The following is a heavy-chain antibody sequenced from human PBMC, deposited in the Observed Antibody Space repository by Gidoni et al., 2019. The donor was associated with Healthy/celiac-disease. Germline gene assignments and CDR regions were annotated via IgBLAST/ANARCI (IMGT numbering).Heavy chain of an antibody. J-gene: IGHJ6*02. D-gene: IGHD3-16*02. CDR1: VCSVTSSGYY. Sequence: QLQLQEPGSGLVMPSQTLSLTFTFSVCSVTSSGYYWSWIRQHPGKGLEWIGYINYSGSTYYNPSLKSRVTISVDTSKNQFSLKLSSVTAADTAVYYCARGAMMITVGGVIPRYGMDVWGQGTTVTVSS. V-gene: IGHV4-31*03. CDR2: INYSGST. CDR3: ARGAMMITVGGVIPRYGMDV.